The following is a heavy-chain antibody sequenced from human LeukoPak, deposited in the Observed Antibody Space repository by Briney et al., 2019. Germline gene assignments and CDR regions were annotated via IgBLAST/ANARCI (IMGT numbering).Heavy chain of an antibody. CDR1: GYSISSGYY. CDR2: IYHSGST. D-gene: IGHD3-16*02. V-gene: IGHV4-38-2*02. CDR3: ARDLYDYVWGSYRSRWFDP. J-gene: IGHJ5*02. Sequence: PSETLSLTCTVSGYSISSGYYWGWIRQPPGKGLEWIGSIYHSGSTYYNPSLKSRVTISVDTSKNQFSLKLSSVTAADTAVYYCARDLYDYVWGSYRSRWFDPWGQGTLVTVSS.